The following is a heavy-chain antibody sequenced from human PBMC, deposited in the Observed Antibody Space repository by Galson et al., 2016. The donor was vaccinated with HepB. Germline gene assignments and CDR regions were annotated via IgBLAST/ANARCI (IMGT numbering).Heavy chain of an antibody. D-gene: IGHD5-18*01. CDR1: GFSLTTTGEG. CDR2: IAWDDDK. Sequence: PALVKPTQTLTLTCTFSGFSLTTTGEGVGWIRQPPGKALEWLALIAWDDDKYYSTSLRTRLTISRDTSKNQVVLTMTNMDPVDTATYYCARGARGAYSYGSPDFDSWGQGTLVTVSS. CDR3: ARGARGAYSYGSPDFDS. J-gene: IGHJ4*02. V-gene: IGHV2-70*01.